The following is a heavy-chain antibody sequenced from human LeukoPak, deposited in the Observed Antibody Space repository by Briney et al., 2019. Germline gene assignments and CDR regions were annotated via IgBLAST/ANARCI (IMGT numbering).Heavy chain of an antibody. J-gene: IGHJ3*02. Sequence: GESLKISFRGSGXSFSSYWIGWVRQKPGKGLEWMGIIYPGDSETRYSPSFEGQVTFSADKSISTAYLQWSSLKASDTAMYYCARDLRDTLDIWGQGTMLTVSS. CDR1: GXSFSSYW. CDR3: ARDLRDTLDI. CDR2: IYPGDSET. V-gene: IGHV5-51*01.